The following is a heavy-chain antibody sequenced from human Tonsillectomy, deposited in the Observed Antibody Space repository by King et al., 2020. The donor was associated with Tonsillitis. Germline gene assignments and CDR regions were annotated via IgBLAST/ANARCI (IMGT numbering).Heavy chain of an antibody. CDR2: IYPGDSNT. V-gene: IGHV5-51*03. D-gene: IGHD5-18*01. Sequence: QLVQSGAEVKKPGESLKISCNGSGYSFTTYWIGWVRQMPGKGLEWMAVIYPGDSNTRYNPSFQGQITISADKSINTAYLQWSSLRASDTAMYYCARENLPSYGKGFCQHWGQGTLVTVSS. CDR1: GYSFTTYW. CDR3: ARENLPSYGKGFCQH. J-gene: IGHJ1*01.